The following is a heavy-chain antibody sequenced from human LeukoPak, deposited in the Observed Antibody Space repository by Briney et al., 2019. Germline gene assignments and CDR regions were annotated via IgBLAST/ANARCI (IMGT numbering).Heavy chain of an antibody. D-gene: IGHD3-10*01. CDR3: ARVGVPYYYGYYFDY. J-gene: IGHJ4*02. CDR2: INPNSGGT. Sequence: ASVKVSCKASGYTFTCYYMHWVRQAPGQGLEWMGWINPNSGGTNYAQKFQGRVTMTRDTSISTAYMELSRLRSDDTAVYYCARVGVPYYYGYYFDYWGQGTLVTVSS. V-gene: IGHV1-2*02. CDR1: GYTFTCYY.